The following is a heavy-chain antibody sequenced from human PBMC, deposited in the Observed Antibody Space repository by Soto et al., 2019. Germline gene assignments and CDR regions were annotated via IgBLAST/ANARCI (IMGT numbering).Heavy chain of an antibody. CDR2: IYLGDSDT. V-gene: IGHV5-51*01. CDR1: GYSFTSYW. D-gene: IGHD3-3*01. J-gene: IGHJ6*02. Sequence: GESLTISCKGSGYSFTSYWIAWVRQMPGEGLEWMGIIYLGDSDTRYSPSFQGQVTISADKSINTVYLQWSSLKASDTATYYCARLGFDYDFLSGYYNVHHYYGIDVWGQGTTVTVSS. CDR3: ARLGFDYDFLSGYYNVHHYYGIDV.